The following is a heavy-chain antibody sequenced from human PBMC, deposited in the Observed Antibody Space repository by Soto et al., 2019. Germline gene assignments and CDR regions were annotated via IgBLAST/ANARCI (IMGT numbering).Heavy chain of an antibody. D-gene: IGHD3-10*01. CDR3: TPRDMVRGVIPNLNNFDY. CDR2: IRSKAYGGTT. Sequence: GGSLRLSCTASGFTFGDYAMSWFRQAPGKGLEWVGFIRSKAYGGTTEYAASVKGRFTISRDDSKSIAYLQMNSLKTEDTAVYYCTPRDMVRGVIPNLNNFDYWGQGTLVTVSS. CDR1: GFTFGDYA. J-gene: IGHJ4*02. V-gene: IGHV3-49*03.